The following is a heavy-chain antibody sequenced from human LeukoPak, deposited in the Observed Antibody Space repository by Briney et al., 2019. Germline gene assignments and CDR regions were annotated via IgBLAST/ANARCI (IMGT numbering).Heavy chain of an antibody. Sequence: GGSLRLSCAASGFSFSSYTMHWVRQAPGKGLEWVAIISHDGGHKYYGDSVKGRFTISRDNSKNTLSLQMNSLRAEDTAVYYCARDAIAVTGIVGYYFDYWGQGTLVTVSS. CDR1: GFSFSSYT. V-gene: IGHV3-30*03. CDR2: ISHDGGHK. D-gene: IGHD6-19*01. J-gene: IGHJ4*02. CDR3: ARDAIAVTGIVGYYFDY.